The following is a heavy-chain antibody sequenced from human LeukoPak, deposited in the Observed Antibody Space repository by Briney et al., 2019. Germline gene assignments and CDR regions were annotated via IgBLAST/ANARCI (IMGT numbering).Heavy chain of an antibody. Sequence: GGSLRLSCAASGFTFSNAWMSWVRQAPGKGLEWVGRFKSKTDGGTTDYAAPVKGRFTISRDDSKNTLYLQMNSLSTEDTAVYCCTTDSPYGSGTWGQGTLVTVSS. V-gene: IGHV3-15*01. CDR1: GFTFSNAW. CDR3: TTDSPYGSGT. CDR2: FKSKTDGGTT. D-gene: IGHD3-10*01. J-gene: IGHJ4*02.